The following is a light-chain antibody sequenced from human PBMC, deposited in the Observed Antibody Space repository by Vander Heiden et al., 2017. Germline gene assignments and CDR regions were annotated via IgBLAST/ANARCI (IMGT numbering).Light chain of an antibody. CDR2: DVN. J-gene: IGLJ2*01. Sequence: QSALTQPRSVSGSPGQSVTLSCTGTSSDIGAYNYVSWYQQYSNKAPKLVISDVNQRPSGVPDRFSGSKSGTTASLTISGLQADDEADYYCSSFAGTDTYVVFGGGTKLTVL. CDR1: SSDIGAYNY. CDR3: SSFAGTDTYVV. V-gene: IGLV2-11*01.